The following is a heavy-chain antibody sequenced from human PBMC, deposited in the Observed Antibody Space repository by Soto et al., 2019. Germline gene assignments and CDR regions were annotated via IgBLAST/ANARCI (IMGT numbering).Heavy chain of an antibody. CDR1: GYSITSGYF. CDR2: IFCSGST. D-gene: IGHD3-22*01. CDR3: ARVAYYDSTGYYYYFDY. Sequence: TLSLTCAVSGYSITSGYFWGWIRQPPGKGLEWIGSIFCSGSTYYDPSLKSRVTISLDTSKNQFFLKLSSVTAADTAVYYCARVAYYDSTGYYYYFDYRGQGTMVTVSS. J-gene: IGHJ4*02. V-gene: IGHV4-38-2*01.